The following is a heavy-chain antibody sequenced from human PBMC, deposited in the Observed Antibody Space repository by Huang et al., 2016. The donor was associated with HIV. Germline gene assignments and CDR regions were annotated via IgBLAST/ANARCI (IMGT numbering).Heavy chain of an antibody. J-gene: IGHJ3*02. CDR1: GGSLSGYY. D-gene: IGHD6-19*01. CDR2: INYSGSI. Sequence: QGQLQQWGAGLVKPSETLSLTCAVYGGSLSGYYWSWIRQSPGKGLEWIGEINYSGSINYNPSLKRRVTISVDKSKNQFSLKLRSVTAADTAVYYCARDRDLWLRAFDIWGQGTLVTVS. V-gene: IGHV4-34*02. CDR3: ARDRDLWLRAFDI.